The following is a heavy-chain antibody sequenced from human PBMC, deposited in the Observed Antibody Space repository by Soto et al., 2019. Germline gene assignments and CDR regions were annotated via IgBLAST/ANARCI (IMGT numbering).Heavy chain of an antibody. J-gene: IGHJ4*02. CDR1: GFTFSSYG. Sequence: QVQLVESGGGVVQPGRSLRLSCAASGFTFSSYGMHWVRQAPGKGLEWVAVIWYDGSNKYYADSVKGRFTISRDNSKNTLYLQMNSLRTEDTAVYYCARLGEGGLTMIPYYYFDYWGQGTLVTVSS. CDR2: IWYDGSNK. D-gene: IGHD3-22*01. CDR3: ARLGEGGLTMIPYYYFDY. V-gene: IGHV3-33*01.